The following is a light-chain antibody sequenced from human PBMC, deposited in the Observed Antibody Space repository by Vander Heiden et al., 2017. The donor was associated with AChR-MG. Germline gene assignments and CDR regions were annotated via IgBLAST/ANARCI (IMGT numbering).Light chain of an antibody. Sequence: EIVLTQSPGTLSLSPGERATLSCRASQIISSSYLAWYQHKPGQAPRLLIYAASARATGIPDRFTGSGSGTDFTLTISRLEPEDFAVYYCQHYRFSYTFGQWTKLEIK. CDR1: QIISSSY. V-gene: IGKV3-20*01. CDR3: QHYRFSYT. CDR2: AAS. J-gene: IGKJ2*01.